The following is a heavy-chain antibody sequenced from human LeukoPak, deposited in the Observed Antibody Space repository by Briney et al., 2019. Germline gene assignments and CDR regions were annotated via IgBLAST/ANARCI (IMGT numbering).Heavy chain of an antibody. CDR3: ARDPPYAPPDY. CDR2: ISSSGSTI. CDR1: GFTFSDYY. Sequence: GGSLRLSCAASGFTFSDYYMSWIRQAPGKGLEWVSYISSSGSTIYYADSVKGRFTISRDNAKNSLYLQMNSLRAEDTAAYYCARDPPYAPPDYWGQGTLVTVSS. J-gene: IGHJ4*02. V-gene: IGHV3-11*01.